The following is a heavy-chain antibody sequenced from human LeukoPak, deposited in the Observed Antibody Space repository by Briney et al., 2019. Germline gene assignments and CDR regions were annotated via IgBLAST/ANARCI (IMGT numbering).Heavy chain of an antibody. Sequence: PSETLSLTCTVSGGSISSGGYYWSWIRQHPGKGLEWIGYIYYSGSTYYNPSLKSRVTISVDTSKNQFSLKLSSVTAADTAVYYCARAGYDFWSGYGSYGMDVWGQGTTVTVSS. CDR2: IYYSGST. CDR3: ARAGYDFWSGYGSYGMDV. CDR1: GGSISSGGYY. D-gene: IGHD3-3*01. J-gene: IGHJ6*02. V-gene: IGHV4-31*03.